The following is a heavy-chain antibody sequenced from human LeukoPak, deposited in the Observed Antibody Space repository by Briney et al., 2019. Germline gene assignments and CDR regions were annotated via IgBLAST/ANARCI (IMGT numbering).Heavy chain of an antibody. CDR3: ARWPSVLVFDP. V-gene: IGHV4-59*01. CDR1: GGSISSYY. Sequence: PSETLSLTCTVSGGSISSYYWSWIRQPPGKGLEWIGYIYYSGSTNYNPSLKSRVTISVDTSKNQFSLKLSSVTAADTAVYYCARWPSVLVFDPWGQGTLVTVSS. D-gene: IGHD2-2*01. J-gene: IGHJ5*02. CDR2: IYYSGST.